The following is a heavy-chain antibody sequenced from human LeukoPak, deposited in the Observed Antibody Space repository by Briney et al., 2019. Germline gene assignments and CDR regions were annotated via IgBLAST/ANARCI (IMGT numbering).Heavy chain of an antibody. J-gene: IGHJ6*02. CDR1: GYSFTSYW. CDR2: IYPGDSDT. V-gene: IGHV5-51*01. D-gene: IGHD5-12*01. Sequence: GESLKISCKGSGYSFTSYWLGWVRQMPGKGLEWMGIIYPGDSDTRYSPSFQGQVTISADKSLSTAYLQWSSLKASDTAMYYCARLNSGYEPHYGMDVWGQGTTVTVSS. CDR3: ARLNSGYEPHYGMDV.